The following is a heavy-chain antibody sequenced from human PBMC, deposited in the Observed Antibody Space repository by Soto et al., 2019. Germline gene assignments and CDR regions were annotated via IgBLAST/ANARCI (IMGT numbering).Heavy chain of an antibody. CDR2: TYFRSKWFY. D-gene: IGHD2-2*01. V-gene: IGHV6-1*01. CDR3: ARMRSSTIRHVMSYFDS. J-gene: IGHJ4*02. Sequence: PSQTLSLTCAISGDSVSSNSVAWDWIRQSPSRGLEWLGRTYFRSKWFYDYAASVRGRMTIDADTSKNQFSLQLNSLTPEDTAVYFCARMRSSTIRHVMSYFDSWGKGKAGTVS. CDR1: GDSVSSNSVA.